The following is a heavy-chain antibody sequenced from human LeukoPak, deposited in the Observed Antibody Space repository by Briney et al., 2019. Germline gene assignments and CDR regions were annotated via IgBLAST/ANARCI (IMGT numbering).Heavy chain of an antibody. CDR3: ARERAGSFDY. V-gene: IGHV3-11*05. Sequence: PGGSLRLSCAAPGFTLSDYYMSWIRQAPGKGLEWVSYISSGSSYTNYADSVKGRFTISRDNAKNSLYLQMNSLRAEDTAVYYCARERAGSFDYWGQGTLVTVSS. CDR1: GFTLSDYY. D-gene: IGHD6-19*01. CDR2: ISSGSSYT. J-gene: IGHJ4*02.